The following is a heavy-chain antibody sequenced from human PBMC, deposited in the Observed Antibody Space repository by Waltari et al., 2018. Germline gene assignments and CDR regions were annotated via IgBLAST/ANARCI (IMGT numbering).Heavy chain of an antibody. CDR3: ARRPYDILTGGFDS. J-gene: IGHJ4*02. D-gene: IGHD3-9*01. CDR2: LYYGGS. CDR1: GASISSKSSY. V-gene: IGHV4-39*02. Sequence: QLQLQESGPGLVKPSETLSLSCTVAGASISSKSSYWGWIRQPPGKGLEWIGSLYYGGSNSTPPLQSRVTISADTPKNRLSLNLTSVTATDTAVYYCARRPYDILTGGFDSWGQGTLVTVSS.